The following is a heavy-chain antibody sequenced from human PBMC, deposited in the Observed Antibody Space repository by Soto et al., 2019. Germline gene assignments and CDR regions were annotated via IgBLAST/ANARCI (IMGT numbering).Heavy chain of an antibody. V-gene: IGHV3-30-3*01. J-gene: IGHJ4*02. D-gene: IGHD6-19*01. Sequence: GGSLRLSCAASGFTFSSYAMHWVRQAPGKGLEWVAVISYDGSNKYYADSVKGRFTISRDNSKNTLYLQMNSLRAEDAAVYYCARDLGAAVAGPDYWGQGTLVTVSS. CDR3: ARDLGAAVAGPDY. CDR2: ISYDGSNK. CDR1: GFTFSSYA.